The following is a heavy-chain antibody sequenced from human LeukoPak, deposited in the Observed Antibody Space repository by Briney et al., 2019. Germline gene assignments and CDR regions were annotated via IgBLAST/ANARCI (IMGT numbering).Heavy chain of an antibody. Sequence: ASVKVSCKASGYTFTSYGISWVRQAPGQGLEWMGWISAYNGNTNYAQKLQGRVTMTTDTSTSTAYMELRSLRSDDTAVYYCAREWLRRNRGVYYYYYYMDVWGKGTTVTVSS. CDR1: GYTFTSYG. D-gene: IGHD5-12*01. J-gene: IGHJ6*03. V-gene: IGHV1-18*01. CDR3: AREWLRRNRGVYYYYYYMDV. CDR2: ISAYNGNT.